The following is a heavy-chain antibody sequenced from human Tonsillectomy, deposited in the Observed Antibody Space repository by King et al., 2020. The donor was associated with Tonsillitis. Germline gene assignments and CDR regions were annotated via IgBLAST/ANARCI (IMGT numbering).Heavy chain of an antibody. V-gene: IGHV4-59*08. J-gene: IGHJ3*02. Sequence: QLQESGPGLVKPSETLSLTCTVSGGSISSYYWSWIRQPPGKGLEWIGYIYYSGSTNYNPSLKSRVTISVDTSKNQFSLKQSSDTAADTAVYYCARQNPYSSGWFDAFDIWGQGTMVTVSS. CDR2: IYYSGST. CDR3: ARQNPYSSGWFDAFDI. CDR1: GGSISSYY. D-gene: IGHD6-19*01.